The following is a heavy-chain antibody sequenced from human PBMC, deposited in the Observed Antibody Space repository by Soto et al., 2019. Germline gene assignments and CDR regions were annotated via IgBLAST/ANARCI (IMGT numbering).Heavy chain of an antibody. Sequence: GGSLRLSCAASGFIFSSYTMNWVRQAPGKGLEWVSSISSGSRSIHYADSVKGRFTISRDNVKNSLYLQMNSLRAEDTAVYYCARELSYYYDSSGLRFDPWGQGTLVTDSS. V-gene: IGHV3-21*01. CDR3: ARELSYYYDSSGLRFDP. CDR2: ISSGSRSI. J-gene: IGHJ5*02. D-gene: IGHD3-22*01. CDR1: GFIFSSYT.